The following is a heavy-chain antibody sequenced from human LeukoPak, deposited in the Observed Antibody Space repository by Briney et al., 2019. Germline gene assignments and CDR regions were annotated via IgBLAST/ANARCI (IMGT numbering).Heavy chain of an antibody. CDR1: GGTFSSYA. CDR3: AAGLWSTIYCYYGMDV. D-gene: IGHD5-24*01. J-gene: IGHJ6*02. CDR2: IIPIFGTA. Sequence: ASVKVSCKASGGTFSSYAISWVRQAPGQGLEWMGGIIPIFGTANYAQEFQGRVTITADESTSTAYMELSSLRSEDTAVYYCAAGLWSTIYCYYGMDVWGRGTTVTVSS. V-gene: IGHV1-69*13.